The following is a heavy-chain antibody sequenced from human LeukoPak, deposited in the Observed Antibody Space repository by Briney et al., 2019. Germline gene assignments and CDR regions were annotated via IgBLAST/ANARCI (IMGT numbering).Heavy chain of an antibody. CDR2: IKQDGSEK. CDR3: ARDLSSGYDLFDY. D-gene: IGHD5-12*01. Sequence: PGGSLRLSCAASGFTFSSYWMNWFRQAPGKGLEWVANIKQDGSEKYYVDSVKGRFTISRDNAKNSLYLQMNSLRAEDTAVYYCARDLSSGYDLFDYWGQGTLVTVSS. V-gene: IGHV3-7*01. CDR1: GFTFSSYW. J-gene: IGHJ4*02.